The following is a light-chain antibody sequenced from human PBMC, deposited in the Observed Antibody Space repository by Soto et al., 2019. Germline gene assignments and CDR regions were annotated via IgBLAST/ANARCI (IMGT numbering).Light chain of an antibody. CDR1: SSDVGGYNY. CDR3: SSYTGSSTDV. V-gene: IGLV2-14*01. Sequence: QSALTQPASVSGSPGQSITISCTGTSSDVGGYNYVFWYHQHPGKAAKLMIYDVSNRPSEISNRFSGSKSGNTASLTISGLKAEDEVDYYCSSYTGSSTDVFGTGTKLTVL. CDR2: DVS. J-gene: IGLJ1*01.